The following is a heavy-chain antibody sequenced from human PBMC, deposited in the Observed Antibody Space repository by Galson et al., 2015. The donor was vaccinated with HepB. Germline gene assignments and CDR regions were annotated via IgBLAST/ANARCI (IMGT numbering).Heavy chain of an antibody. CDR1: GVTVNSDY. CDR3: ARAYYAATSGFACDI. Sequence: SLRLSCAASGVTVNSDYMNWVRQAPGKGLEWGSVVYTGGDTYYADSVKGRFIISRDISKNIVYRRMNSLRPEETAVYYCARAYYAATSGFACDIWGPGTLVTVSS. CDR2: VYTGGDT. J-gene: IGHJ3*02. D-gene: IGHD3-22*01. V-gene: IGHV3-53*01.